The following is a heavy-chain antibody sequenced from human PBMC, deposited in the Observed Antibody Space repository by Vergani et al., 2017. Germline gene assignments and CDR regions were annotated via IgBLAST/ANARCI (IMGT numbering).Heavy chain of an antibody. V-gene: IGHV3-15*01. CDR1: GFTFSNAW. CDR2: IKSKTDGGTT. CDR3: TTLLVGATKSDY. D-gene: IGHD1-26*01. J-gene: IGHJ4*02. Sequence: EVQLVESGGGLVKPGGSLRLSCAASGFTFSNAWMSWVRQAPGKGLEWVGLIKSKTDGGTTDYAAPVKGRFTISRDDSKNTLYLQMNSLKTEDTAVYYCTTLLVGATKSDYWGQGTLVTVSS.